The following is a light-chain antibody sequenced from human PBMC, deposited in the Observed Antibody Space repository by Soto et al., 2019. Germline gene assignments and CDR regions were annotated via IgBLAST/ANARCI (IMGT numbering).Light chain of an antibody. CDR2: DVS. CDR1: SSDVGGYDF. CDR3: TSYVGSNAVV. V-gene: IGLV2-8*01. J-gene: IGLJ2*01. Sequence: QSALTQPPSASGSPGQSVTISCTGTSSDVGGYDFVSWYQQHPGKAPKLMIFDVSKRPSGVPDRFSGSKSGNTASLTVSGLQAEDEADYYCTSYVGSNAVVFGGGTQLTVL.